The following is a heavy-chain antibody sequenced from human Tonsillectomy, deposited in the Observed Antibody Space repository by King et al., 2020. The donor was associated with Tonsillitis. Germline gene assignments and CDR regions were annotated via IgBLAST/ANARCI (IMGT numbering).Heavy chain of an antibody. CDR3: TTQLLWFGESFRGADY. Sequence: VQLVESGGGLVKPGGSLRLSCAVSGFTFSNAWMSWVRQAPDKGLEWVGRIKSKIDGGTTDHAAPVKGRFTISRDDSKNTLYLQMNSLKTEDTAVYYCTTQLLWFGESFRGADYWGQGTLVTVSS. D-gene: IGHD3-10*01. CDR1: GFTFSNAW. J-gene: IGHJ4*02. V-gene: IGHV3-15*01. CDR2: IKSKIDGGTT.